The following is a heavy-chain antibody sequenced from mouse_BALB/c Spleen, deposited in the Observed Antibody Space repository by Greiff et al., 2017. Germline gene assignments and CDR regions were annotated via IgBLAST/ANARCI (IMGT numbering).Heavy chain of an antibody. CDR1: GFSLTSYG. CDR3: ARSYGQGSYFDY. D-gene: IGHD1-1*02. J-gene: IGHJ2*01. V-gene: IGHV2-9*02. CDR2: IWAGGST. Sequence: VKVVESGPGLVAPSQSLSITCTVSGFSLTSYGVHWVRQPPGKGLEWLGVIWAGGSTNYNSALMSRLSISKDNSKSQVFLKMNSLQTDDTAMYYCARSYGQGSYFDYWGQGTTLTVSS.